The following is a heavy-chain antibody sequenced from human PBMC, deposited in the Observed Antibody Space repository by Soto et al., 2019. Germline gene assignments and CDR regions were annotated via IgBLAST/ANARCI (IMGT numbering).Heavy chain of an antibody. V-gene: IGHV6-1*01. D-gene: IGHD1-1*01. CDR3: AGTTSHQWYYMDV. CDR2: TYYRSRWYN. Sequence: SQTLSLTCAISGDSVFSNSAAWNWIRQSPSRGLEWLGRTYYRSRWYNDYAVSVRSRITVNPDTSKNQFSLQLTSVTPEDTAVYYCAGTTSHQWYYMDVWGKGTTVTVSS. J-gene: IGHJ6*03. CDR1: GDSVFSNSAA.